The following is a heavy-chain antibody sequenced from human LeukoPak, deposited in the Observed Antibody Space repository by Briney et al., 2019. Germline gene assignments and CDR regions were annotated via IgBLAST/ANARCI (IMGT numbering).Heavy chain of an antibody. J-gene: IGHJ6*02. Sequence: PGGSLRLSCAASGFSVSSNYMSWVRQAPGKGLEWVSVICSGGTTYYADSVKGRFTISRDNSKNTLYLQMNSLRAEDTAVYYCARDRPRAVWGQGTTVTVSS. V-gene: IGHV3-53*01. CDR1: GFSVSSNY. CDR2: ICSGGTT. CDR3: ARDRPRAV.